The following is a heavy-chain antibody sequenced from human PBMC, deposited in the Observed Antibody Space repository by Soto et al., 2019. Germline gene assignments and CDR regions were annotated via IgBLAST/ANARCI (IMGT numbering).Heavy chain of an antibody. CDR2: ISAYNGNT. CDR3: ARAKVSSWAPDDYGDDY. J-gene: IGHJ4*02. CDR1: GYTFTSYG. V-gene: IGHV1-18*01. Sequence: GASVKVSCKASGYTFTSYGISWVRQAPGQGLEWMGWISAYNGNTNYAQKLQGRVTMTTDTSTSTAYMELRSLRSDDTAVYYCARAKVSSWAPDDYGDDYWGQGTLVTVSS. D-gene: IGHD4-17*01.